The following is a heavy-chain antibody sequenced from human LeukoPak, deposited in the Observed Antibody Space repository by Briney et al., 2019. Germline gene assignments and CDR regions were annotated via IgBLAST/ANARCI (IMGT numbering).Heavy chain of an antibody. CDR1: NYSISSIYY. CDR3: ARLSGWPYNWFDP. V-gene: IGHV4-38-2*02. Sequence: SETLSLTCTVSNYSISSIYYWGWIRQPPGKGLEWIGKIYHSGSTNYNPSLKSRVTISVDTSKNQFSLKLSSVTAADTAVYYCARLSGWPYNWFDPWGQGTLVTVSS. D-gene: IGHD6-19*01. J-gene: IGHJ5*02. CDR2: IYHSGST.